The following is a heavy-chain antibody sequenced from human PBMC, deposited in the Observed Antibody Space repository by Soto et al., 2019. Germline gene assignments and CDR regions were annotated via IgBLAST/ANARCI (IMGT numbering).Heavy chain of an antibody. J-gene: IGHJ5*02. CDR1: GFTFSSYW. CDR3: ARDSFKYMVIT. V-gene: IGHV3-74*01. Sequence: EVKLVESGGGLVQPGGSLRLSCAASGFTFSSYWMHWVRQAPGKGLVWVSRINSDGSSTRYADSVKGRFTISRDNAKNTLYLKMNSLSAEDTAVYYCARDSFKYMVITWGQGTLVTVSS. D-gene: IGHD5-18*01. CDR2: INSDGSST.